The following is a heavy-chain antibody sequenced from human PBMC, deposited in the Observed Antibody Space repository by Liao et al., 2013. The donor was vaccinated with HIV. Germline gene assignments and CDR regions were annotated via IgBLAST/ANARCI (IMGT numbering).Heavy chain of an antibody. CDR1: GDSISSDTYY. D-gene: IGHD1-26*01. Sequence: QVQLQESGPGLVKPSQTLSLTCSVSGDSISSDTYYWTWIRQPAGKGLEWIGRIHISGTTNYNPSLKSRVTISVDTSKNQFSLKLSSVTAADTAMYFCASEFIVGATTILVYWGRGTLVTVSS. V-gene: IGHV4-61*02. CDR2: IHISGTT. J-gene: IGHJ4*02. CDR3: ASEFIVGATTILVY.